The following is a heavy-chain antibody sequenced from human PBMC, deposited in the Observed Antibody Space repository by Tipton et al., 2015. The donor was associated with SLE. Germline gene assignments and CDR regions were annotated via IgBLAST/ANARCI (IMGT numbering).Heavy chain of an antibody. CDR1: GYTFNKYA. Sequence: QLVQSGSELKKPGASVKVSCKTSGYTFNKYAMNWVRQAPGQGLEWMGWINTNTGSPTYAQGFTGRFVFSLDTSVSTAYLQISGLKADDTGVYYCAREGGINLDQGWFDPWGQGTLVTVSS. CDR2: INTNTGSP. J-gene: IGHJ5*02. CDR3: AREGGINLDQGWFDP. D-gene: IGHD3-10*01. V-gene: IGHV7-4-1*02.